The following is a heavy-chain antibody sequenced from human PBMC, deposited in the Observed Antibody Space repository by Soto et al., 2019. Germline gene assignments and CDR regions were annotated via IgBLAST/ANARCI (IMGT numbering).Heavy chain of an antibody. J-gene: IGHJ3*02. Sequence: QITLKESGPTLVKPTQTLTLTCTFSGFSLSTSGVGVGWIRQPPGKALEWLALIYRDVDKHYSPSLKSRLTITKDASTNQVVLIMINMDPVDTATYYCAHRPSHFSPYAFDIWGQGTMVTVSS. CDR3: AHRPSHFSPYAFDI. CDR1: GFSLSTSGVG. D-gene: IGHD6-6*01. V-gene: IGHV2-5*02. CDR2: IYRDVDK.